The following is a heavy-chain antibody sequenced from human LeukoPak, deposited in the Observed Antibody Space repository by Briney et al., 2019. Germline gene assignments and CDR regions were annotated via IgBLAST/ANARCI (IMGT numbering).Heavy chain of an antibody. CDR2: MNPNSGNT. Sequence: ASVKVSCKASGYTFTSYDINWVRQATGQGLEWMGWMNPNSGNTGYAQKFQGRVTMTRNTSISTAYMELRSLRSDDTAVYYCARDRGYYGSGSYWTTLDYWGQGTLVTVSS. V-gene: IGHV1-8*01. CDR3: ARDRGYYGSGSYWTTLDY. J-gene: IGHJ4*02. D-gene: IGHD3-10*01. CDR1: GYTFTSYD.